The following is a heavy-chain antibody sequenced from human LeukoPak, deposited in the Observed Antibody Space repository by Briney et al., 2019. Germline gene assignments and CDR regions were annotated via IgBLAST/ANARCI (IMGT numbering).Heavy chain of an antibody. Sequence: EASVKVSCKASGGTFSSYAISWVRQAPGQGLEWMGRIIPIFGTANYAQKFQGRVTITTDESTSTAYMELSSLRSEDTAVYYCASQAVAGYPWDYWGQGTLVTVSS. CDR2: IIPIFGTA. CDR3: ASQAVAGYPWDY. D-gene: IGHD6-19*01. J-gene: IGHJ4*02. CDR1: GGTFSSYA. V-gene: IGHV1-69*05.